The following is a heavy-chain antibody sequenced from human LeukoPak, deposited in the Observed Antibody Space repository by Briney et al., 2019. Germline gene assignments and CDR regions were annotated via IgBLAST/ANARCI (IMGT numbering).Heavy chain of an antibody. D-gene: IGHD2-21*01. V-gene: IGHV3-48*03. Sequence: PGGSLRLSCAASGFTISNYEMSWVRQAPGKGLEWVSYISSSDNSIYYADSVKGRFTISRDNAKNSLYLQMNSLRAEDTAVYYCARDPVAAGFDRWFDPWGQGTLVTVSS. CDR2: ISSSDNSI. CDR1: GFTISNYE. CDR3: ARDPVAAGFDRWFDP. J-gene: IGHJ5*02.